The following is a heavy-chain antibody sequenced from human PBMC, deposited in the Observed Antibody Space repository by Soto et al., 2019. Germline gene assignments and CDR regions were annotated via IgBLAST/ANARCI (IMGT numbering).Heavy chain of an antibody. Sequence: GGSLRLSCAASGFTFSDSYMSWIRQAPGKGLEWVGRIRSKANSYATAYATSVKGRFTISRDDSKNTAYLQMNSLKTEDTAVYYCNYYDSNPALDAFDIWGQGTMVTVSS. D-gene: IGHD3-22*01. CDR3: NYYDSNPALDAFDI. CDR1: GFTFSDSY. CDR2: IRSKANSYAT. J-gene: IGHJ3*02. V-gene: IGHV3-73*01.